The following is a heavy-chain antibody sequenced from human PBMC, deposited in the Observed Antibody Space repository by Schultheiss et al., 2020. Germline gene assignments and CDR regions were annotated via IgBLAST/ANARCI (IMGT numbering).Heavy chain of an antibody. CDR1: GWSFSGYY. CDR2: ISYSGST. V-gene: IGHV4-59*12. CDR3: ARTRSDAFDI. Sequence: SETLSLTCAVYGWSFSGYYWSWIRQPPGKGLEWIGYISYSGSTNYNPSLKSRVTISVDTSKNQFSLKLSTVTAADTAVYYCARTRSDAFDIWGQGTMVTVSS. J-gene: IGHJ3*02.